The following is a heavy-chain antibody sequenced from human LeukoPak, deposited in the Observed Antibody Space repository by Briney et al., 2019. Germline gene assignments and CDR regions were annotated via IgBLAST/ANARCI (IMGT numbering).Heavy chain of an antibody. J-gene: IGHJ6*02. CDR3: ARREVVLKGLDA. CDR1: GYNFRNYW. Sequence: GESLKISCKASGYNFRNYWIAWVRQVPVRGLEWMGVIYPDDGNTEYSPSFQGQVTISVDKSINTAYLQWANLKASDTAHYYCARREVVLKGLDAWGQGTTVIVSS. V-gene: IGHV5-51*01. CDR2: IYPDDGNT.